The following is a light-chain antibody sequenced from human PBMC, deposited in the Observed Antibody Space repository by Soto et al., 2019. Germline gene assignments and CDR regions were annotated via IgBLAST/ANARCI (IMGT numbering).Light chain of an antibody. J-gene: IGLJ3*02. CDR3: QVWDTSSDHVV. CDR2: DDS. CDR1: NIGSKS. Sequence: SSELTQPPSVSVAPGQTARITCGEKNIGSKSVHWYQQKAGQAPVLVVHDDSDRPSGIPERVSDSNSGSTATLTISRVEAGDEADYYCQVWDTSSDHVVFGGGTKLTVL. V-gene: IGLV3-21*02.